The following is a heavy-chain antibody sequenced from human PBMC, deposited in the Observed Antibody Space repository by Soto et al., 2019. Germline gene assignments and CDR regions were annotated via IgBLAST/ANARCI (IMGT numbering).Heavy chain of an antibody. CDR1: GFTFSSYG. Sequence: GGSLRLSCAASGFTFSSYGMHWVRQAPGKGLEWVAVISYDGSNKYYADSVKGRFTISRENSKNTLYLQMNSLRAEYTVVFYCAEARPVNHDAFDIWGQGTMVTVSS. CDR3: AEARPVNHDAFDI. CDR2: ISYDGSNK. J-gene: IGHJ3*02. V-gene: IGHV3-30*03.